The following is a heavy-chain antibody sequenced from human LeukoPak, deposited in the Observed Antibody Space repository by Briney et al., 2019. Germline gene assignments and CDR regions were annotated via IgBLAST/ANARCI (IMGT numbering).Heavy chain of an antibody. J-gene: IGHJ6*03. CDR2: IYYSGST. CDR3: ARVRLRDYYYYYMDV. Sequence: SETLSLTCTVSGGSISSGDYYWSWIRQPPGKGLEWIGYIYYSGSTYYNPSLKSRVTISVDTSKNQFSLKLSSVTAADTAVYYCARVRLRDYYYYYMDVWGKGTTVTVSS. V-gene: IGHV4-30-4*08. D-gene: IGHD6-25*01. CDR1: GGSISSGDYY.